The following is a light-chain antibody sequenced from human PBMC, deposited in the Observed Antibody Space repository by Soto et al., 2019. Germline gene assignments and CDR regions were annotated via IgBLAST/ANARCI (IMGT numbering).Light chain of an antibody. Sequence: DIQMTQSPSTLSGSVGDRVTITCRASQTISSWLAWYQQKPGKAPKLLIYKASTLKSGVTSRFSGSGSGTEFTLTISSLQPDDFATSYCQHYNSYSEAFGQRTKVDIK. V-gene: IGKV1-5*03. J-gene: IGKJ1*01. CDR2: KAS. CDR1: QTISSW. CDR3: QHYNSYSEA.